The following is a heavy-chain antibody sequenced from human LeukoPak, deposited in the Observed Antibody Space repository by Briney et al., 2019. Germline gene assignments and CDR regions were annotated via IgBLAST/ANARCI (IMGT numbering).Heavy chain of an antibody. J-gene: IGHJ6*02. CDR1: GGSISSSNW. CDR2: IYHSGST. V-gene: IGHV4-4*02. D-gene: IGHD2-2*01. Sequence: SETLSLTCAVSGGSISSSNWWSWVRQPPGKGLEWIGEIYHSGSTNYNPSLKSRVTISVDKSKNQFSLKLSSVTAADTAVYYCARGRLRVVPAATRSGAVAGTSYYYYGMDVWGQGTTVTVSS. CDR3: ARGRLRVVPAATRSGAVAGTSYYYYGMDV.